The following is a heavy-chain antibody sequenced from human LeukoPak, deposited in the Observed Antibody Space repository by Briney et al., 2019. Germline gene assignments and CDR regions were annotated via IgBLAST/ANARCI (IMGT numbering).Heavy chain of an antibody. D-gene: IGHD6-13*01. V-gene: IGHV1-18*01. CDR3: AREAQQLVTIYFDY. CDR1: GYTFTSYG. CDR2: ISAYNGNS. J-gene: IGHJ4*02. Sequence: ASVKVSCKASGYTFTSYGISWVRQAAGQGLELMDWISAYNGNSYYAQKLQGRVTMTTDTSTSTAYMELRSLRSDDTAVYYCAREAQQLVTIYFDYWGQGTLVTVSS.